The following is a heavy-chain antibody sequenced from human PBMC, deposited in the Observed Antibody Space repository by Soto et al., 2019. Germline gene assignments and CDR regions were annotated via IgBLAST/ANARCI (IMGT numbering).Heavy chain of an antibody. CDR1: GYTFNKYG. Sequence: GASVKVSCKASGYTFNKYGFNWVRQAPGQGLEWMGRISAYNDYTNFAQKFQGRVTLTTDASTNTAYMELKILRSDDTAIYYCARGRGVVVPAGTPDAFDVWGQGTMVTV. V-gene: IGHV1-18*01. J-gene: IGHJ3*01. D-gene: IGHD6-13*01. CDR2: ISAYNDYT. CDR3: ARGRGVVVPAGTPDAFDV.